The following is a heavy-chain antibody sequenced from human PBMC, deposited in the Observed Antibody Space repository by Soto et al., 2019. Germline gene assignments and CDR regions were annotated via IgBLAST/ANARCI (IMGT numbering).Heavy chain of an antibody. CDR3: ARGLDY. Sequence: SETLSLTCAVYGGSFSGYYWSWIRQPPGKGLEWIGEINHSGSTNYNPSLKSRVTISVDTSKNQFSLKLSSVTAADTAVYYCARGLDYWGQGTLVTVSS. J-gene: IGHJ4*02. CDR2: INHSGST. V-gene: IGHV4-34*01. CDR1: GGSFSGYY.